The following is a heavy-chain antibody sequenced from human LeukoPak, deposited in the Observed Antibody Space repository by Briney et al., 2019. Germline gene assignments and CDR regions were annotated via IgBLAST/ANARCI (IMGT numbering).Heavy chain of an antibody. Sequence: GGSLRLSCAASGFTFSSNYMSWVRQAPGKGLEWVSVIYSGGSTYYADSVKGRFTISRDNSKNTLYLQMNSLRAEDTAVYYCARDPGYSYGPGNYGMDVWGKGTTVTVSS. J-gene: IGHJ6*04. CDR2: IYSGGST. D-gene: IGHD5-18*01. CDR3: ARDPGYSYGPGNYGMDV. V-gene: IGHV3-53*01. CDR1: GFTFSSNY.